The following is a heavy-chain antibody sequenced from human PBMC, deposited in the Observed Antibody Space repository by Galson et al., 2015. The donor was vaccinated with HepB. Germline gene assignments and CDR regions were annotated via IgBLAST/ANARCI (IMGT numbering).Heavy chain of an antibody. J-gene: IGHJ6*02. Sequence: SLRLSCAASGFTVSSNYMSWVRQAPGKGLEWVSVIYSGGSTYYADSVKGRFTISRDNSKNTLYLQMNSLRAEDTAVYYCAGDYGDYYYYGMDVWGQGTTVTVSS. CDR2: IYSGGST. CDR3: AGDYGDYYYYGMDV. D-gene: IGHD3-10*01. V-gene: IGHV3-53*01. CDR1: GFTVSSNY.